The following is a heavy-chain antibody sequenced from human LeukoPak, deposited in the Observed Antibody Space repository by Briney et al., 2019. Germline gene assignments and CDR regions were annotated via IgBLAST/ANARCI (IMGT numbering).Heavy chain of an antibody. J-gene: IGHJ4*02. Sequence: GGSPRLSCAASGFTFSSYGMHWVRQAPGKGLEWVAVISYDGNNKYYADSVKGRFIISRDNSKNTLNLQMNSLRAEDTAVYYCVRGGGSGWYGVADYWGQGTLVTVSS. CDR3: VRGGGSGWYGVADY. CDR1: GFTFSSYG. CDR2: ISYDGNNK. V-gene: IGHV3-30*19. D-gene: IGHD6-19*01.